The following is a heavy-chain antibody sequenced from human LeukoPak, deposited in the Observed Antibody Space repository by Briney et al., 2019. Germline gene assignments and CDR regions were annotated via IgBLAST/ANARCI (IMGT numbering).Heavy chain of an antibody. CDR1: GFTFEDYT. CDR2: VSWDGTT. D-gene: IGHD3-22*01. Sequence: GGSLRLSCAASGFTFEDYTMHWVRQVPGKTLQWVALVSWDGTTYYTDSVKGRFTISRDNSKNSLYLQMDTLRSEDTAFYYCVKDIHYESSGSVFDYWGQGTLVTVSS. V-gene: IGHV3-43*01. CDR3: VKDIHYESSGSVFDY. J-gene: IGHJ4*02.